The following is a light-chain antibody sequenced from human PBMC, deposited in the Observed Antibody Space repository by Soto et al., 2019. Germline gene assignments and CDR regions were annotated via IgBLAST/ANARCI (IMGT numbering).Light chain of an antibody. CDR1: QSVSSY. CDR3: QQRSNWLSWT. J-gene: IGKJ1*01. Sequence: IVLTPSPATLSLSPGARATLSCRASQSVSSYLACYQQKPGQAPRLLIYDASNRATGIPARFSGSGSGTDFTLTISSLEPEDFAVYYCQQRSNWLSWTFGQGTKVDI. V-gene: IGKV3-11*01. CDR2: DAS.